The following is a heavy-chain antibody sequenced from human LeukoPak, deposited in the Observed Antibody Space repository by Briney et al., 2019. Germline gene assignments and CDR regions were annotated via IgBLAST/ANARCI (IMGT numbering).Heavy chain of an antibody. D-gene: IGHD4-23*01. V-gene: IGHV3-21*01. Sequence: GGSLRLSCAASGFAFSYYTMYWVRQAPGRGLEWVSSISSSSSYIYDADSVKGRFSISRDNAKNSLFLQMNSLRVEDTAVYYCAGDGDYGGNSEVFDFWGQGTLVTVSS. J-gene: IGHJ4*02. CDR1: GFAFSYYT. CDR2: ISSSSSYI. CDR3: AGDGDYGGNSEVFDF.